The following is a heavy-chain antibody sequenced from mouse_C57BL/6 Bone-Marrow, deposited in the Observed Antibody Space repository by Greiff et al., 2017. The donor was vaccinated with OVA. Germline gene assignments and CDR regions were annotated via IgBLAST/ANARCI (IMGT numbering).Heavy chain of an antibody. CDR2: IYPRSGNT. CDR1: GYTFTSYG. Sequence: QVQLQQSGAELARPGASVKLSCKASGYTFTSYGISWVKQRTGQGLEWIGEIYPRSGNTYYNEKFKGKATLTADKSSSTAYMELRSLTSEDSAVYFCASKPAAGESYWGQGTLVTVSA. J-gene: IGHJ3*01. V-gene: IGHV1-81*01. CDR3: ASKPAAGESY.